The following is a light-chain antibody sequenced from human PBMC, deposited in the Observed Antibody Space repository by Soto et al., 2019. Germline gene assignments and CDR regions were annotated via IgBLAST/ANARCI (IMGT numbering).Light chain of an antibody. CDR2: EAN. Sequence: QSVLTQPASVSGSPGQSITISCTGTSSDVGTYNLVSWYQQFPGKAPKLMIYEANKRPSGVSNRFSGSKSGNMASLTISGLQAEDEADYYCCSYAGTSTHVVFGGGTKVTVL. CDR1: SSDVGTYNL. CDR3: CSYAGTSTHVV. V-gene: IGLV2-23*01. J-gene: IGLJ2*01.